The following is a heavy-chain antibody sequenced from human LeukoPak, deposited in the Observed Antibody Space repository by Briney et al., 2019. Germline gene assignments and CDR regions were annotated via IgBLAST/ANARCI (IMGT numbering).Heavy chain of an antibody. CDR1: GFTFSSYS. CDR2: IYSGGST. CDR3: ARDVDGNFDY. J-gene: IGHJ4*02. D-gene: IGHD2/OR15-2a*01. V-gene: IGHV3-66*01. Sequence: PGGSLRLSCAASGFTFSSYSMNWVRQAPGKGLEWVSVIYSGGSTYYADSVKGRFTISRDNSKNTLYLQMNSLRAEDTAVYYCARDVDGNFDYWGQGTLVTVSS.